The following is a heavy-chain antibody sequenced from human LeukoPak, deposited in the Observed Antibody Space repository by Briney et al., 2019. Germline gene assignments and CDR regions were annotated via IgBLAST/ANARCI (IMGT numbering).Heavy chain of an antibody. Sequence: ASVKVSCKASGYTFTSYDINWVRQATGQGLGWMGWMNPNSGNTGYAQKFQGRVTMTTDTSTSTAYMELRSLRSDDTAVYYCARRIAVAGTGFDPWGQGTLVTVSS. J-gene: IGHJ5*02. CDR3: ARRIAVAGTGFDP. CDR2: MNPNSGNT. V-gene: IGHV1-8*01. CDR1: GYTFTSYD. D-gene: IGHD6-19*01.